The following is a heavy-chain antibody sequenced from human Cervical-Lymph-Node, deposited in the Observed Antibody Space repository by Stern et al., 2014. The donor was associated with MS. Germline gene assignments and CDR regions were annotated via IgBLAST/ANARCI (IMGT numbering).Heavy chain of an antibody. J-gene: IGHJ4*02. CDR2: IRSKASSYAT. CDR1: GFAFTDSA. CDR3: TEWGGADPADY. Sequence: EVQLVQSGGGLVQPGGSLRLSCEGSGFAFTDSAIHWVRQASGKWLEGVGRIRSKASSYATAYLASVKDRFTISRDDSKNTAYLQMTSLTTEDTAVYYCTEWGGADPADYWGQGTLVTVSS. V-gene: IGHV3-73*01. D-gene: IGHD3-10*01.